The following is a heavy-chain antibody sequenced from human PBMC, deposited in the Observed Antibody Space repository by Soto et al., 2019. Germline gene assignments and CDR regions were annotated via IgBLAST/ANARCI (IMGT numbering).Heavy chain of an antibody. V-gene: IGHV1-69*13. CDR3: SHFSTWQDDY. CDR2: IIPIFGTA. Sequence: GASVKVSFKASGGTFSRYAISWLRQAPGQGLEWMGGIIPIFGTANYAQKFQGRVTITADESTSTAYMELSSLRSEDTAVYYCSHFSTWQDDYWGQGTLVTVSS. J-gene: IGHJ4*02. D-gene: IGHD1-26*01. CDR1: GGTFSRYA.